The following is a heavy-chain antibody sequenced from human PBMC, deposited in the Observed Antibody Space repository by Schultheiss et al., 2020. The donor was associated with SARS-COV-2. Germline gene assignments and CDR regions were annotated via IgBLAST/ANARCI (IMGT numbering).Heavy chain of an antibody. J-gene: IGHJ4*02. CDR3: ARDIAARRFDY. D-gene: IGHD6-6*01. Sequence: GGSLRLSCAASGFTFDDYAMHWVRQAPGKGLEWVSGISWNSGSIGYADSVKGRFTISRDNAKNSLYLQMDSLRAEDTAVYYCARDIAARRFDYWGQGTLVTAPQ. CDR1: GFTFDDYA. V-gene: IGHV3-9*01. CDR2: ISWNSGSI.